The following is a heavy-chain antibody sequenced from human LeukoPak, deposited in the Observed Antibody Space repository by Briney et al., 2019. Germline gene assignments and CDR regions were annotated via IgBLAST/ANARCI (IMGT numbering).Heavy chain of an antibody. J-gene: IGHJ4*02. CDR2: ISGSCGST. Sequence: PGGSLRLSCAASGFTFSSYAMSWVRQAPGKGLEWVSAISGSCGSTYYADSVKGRFTISRDNSKNTLYLQMNILRAEDTAVYYCAKEARGGYCSSTSCYSYYWGQGTLVTVSS. CDR3: AKEARGGYCSSTSCYSYY. V-gene: IGHV3-23*01. D-gene: IGHD2-2*02. CDR1: GFTFSSYA.